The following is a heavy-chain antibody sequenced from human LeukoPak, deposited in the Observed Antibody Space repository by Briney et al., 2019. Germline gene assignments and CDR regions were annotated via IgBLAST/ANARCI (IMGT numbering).Heavy chain of an antibody. CDR2: IRYDGSNK. V-gene: IGHV3-30*02. CDR3: ARVGVGYCSGGSCSLGY. Sequence: PGGSLRLSCAASGFTFSSYGMHWVRQAPGKGLEWVAFIRYDGSNKYYADSVKGRFTISRDNAKNSLYLQMNSPRAEDTAVYYCARVGVGYCSGGSCSLGYWGQGTLVTVSS. J-gene: IGHJ4*02. CDR1: GFTFSSYG. D-gene: IGHD2-15*01.